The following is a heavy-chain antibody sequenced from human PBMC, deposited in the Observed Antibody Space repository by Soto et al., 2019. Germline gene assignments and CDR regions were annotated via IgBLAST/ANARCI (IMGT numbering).Heavy chain of an antibody. V-gene: IGHV3-21*01. CDR2: ISSSSSYI. Sequence: GSLRLSCAASVFTFSSYSMNWVRQAPGKGLEWVSSISSSSSYIYYADSVKGRFTISRDNAKNSLYLQMNSLRAEDTAVYYCARQHCSGGSCYTYYYYGMDVWGQGTTVTVSS. CDR3: ARQHCSGGSCYTYYYYGMDV. D-gene: IGHD2-15*01. CDR1: VFTFSSYS. J-gene: IGHJ6*02.